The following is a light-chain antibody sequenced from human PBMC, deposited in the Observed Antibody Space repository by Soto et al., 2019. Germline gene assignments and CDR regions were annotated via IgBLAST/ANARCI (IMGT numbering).Light chain of an antibody. Sequence: QTVVTQAPSFSVSPGGTVTLTCGLNSGSVSTTYYPSWYQQAPGQAPRTLIYSTNSRSSGVPDRFSGSVLGNKAALTITGAQADDEADYYCVLYMGSGISVFGGGTKVTVL. CDR2: STN. V-gene: IGLV8-61*01. CDR3: VLYMGSGISV. CDR1: SGSVSTTYY. J-gene: IGLJ3*02.